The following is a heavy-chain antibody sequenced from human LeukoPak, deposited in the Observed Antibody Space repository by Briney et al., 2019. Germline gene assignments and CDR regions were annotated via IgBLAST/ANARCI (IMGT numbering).Heavy chain of an antibody. CDR3: ARRPSLQLWRSYYYYMDV. Sequence: SETLSLTCSVSGDSISYFYWRWIRQAAGKGLEWIGRMSSSGNNDYYSSLKSRLTMFVDTSKNQLSLKVSSVTAADTAVYYCARRPSLQLWRSYYYYMDVWGKGTTVTISS. V-gene: IGHV4-4*07. J-gene: IGHJ6*03. CDR1: GDSISYFY. D-gene: IGHD5-18*01. CDR2: MSSSGNN.